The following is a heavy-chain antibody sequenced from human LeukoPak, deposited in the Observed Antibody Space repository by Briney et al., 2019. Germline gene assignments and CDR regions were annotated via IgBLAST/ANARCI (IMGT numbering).Heavy chain of an antibody. J-gene: IGHJ4*02. CDR2: ISTDSGKS. D-gene: IGHD5-12*01. CDR1: GYTFTSNG. V-gene: IGHV1-18*01. Sequence: ASVKVSCKASGYTFTSNGISWVRQAPGQGLEWMGWISTDSGKSNSAQKFQGRVTMTRDTSTSTVYMEMRSLRSDDTAVYYCARIRVDGYSGYDLDNFDYWGQGTLVTVSS. CDR3: ARIRVDGYSGYDLDNFDY.